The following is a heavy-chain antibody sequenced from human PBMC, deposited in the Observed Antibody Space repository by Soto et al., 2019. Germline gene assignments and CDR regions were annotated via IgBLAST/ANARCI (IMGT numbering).Heavy chain of an antibody. Sequence: SETLSLTCTVSGGSISSGDYYWSWIRQPPGKGLEWIGYIYYSGSTYYNPSLKSRVTISVDTSKNQFSLKLSSVTAADTAVYYCAREKVVVITDNNWFDPWGQGTLVTVSS. CDR2: IYYSGST. CDR3: AREKVVVITDNNWFDP. D-gene: IGHD3-22*01. CDR1: GGSISSGDYY. J-gene: IGHJ5*02. V-gene: IGHV4-30-4*01.